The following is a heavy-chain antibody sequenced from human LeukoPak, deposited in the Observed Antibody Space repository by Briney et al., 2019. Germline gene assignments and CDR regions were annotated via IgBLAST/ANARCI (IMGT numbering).Heavy chain of an antibody. CDR2: IKQDGSEK. D-gene: IGHD3-10*01. CDR3: ARVAEFSAQYYYGSGSYYDAFDI. J-gene: IGHJ3*02. V-gene: IGHV3-7*04. Sequence: GGSLRLSCAASGFTFSSYWMSWVRQAPGKGQEWVANIKQDGSEKYYVDSVKGRFTISRDNAKNSLHLQMNSLRAEDTAVYYCARVAEFSAQYYYGSGSYYDAFDIWGQGTMVTVSS. CDR1: GFTFSSYW.